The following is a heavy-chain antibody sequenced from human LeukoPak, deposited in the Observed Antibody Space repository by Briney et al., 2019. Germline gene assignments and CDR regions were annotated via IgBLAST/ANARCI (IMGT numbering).Heavy chain of an antibody. V-gene: IGHV3-30*01. D-gene: IGHD3-10*01. CDR2: ISYDGNNR. CDR3: ARGGIPTGPYYYFYYMDV. J-gene: IGHJ6*03. CDR1: GFTFSRHV. Sequence: GSSLRLSCAASGFTFSRHVMQWVRQAPGKGLEWVAVISYDGNNRFYADSVKGRFTISRDNSRNTLYLQMNSLSGDDAAVYSCARGGIPTGPYYYFYYMDVWGKGTAVTASS.